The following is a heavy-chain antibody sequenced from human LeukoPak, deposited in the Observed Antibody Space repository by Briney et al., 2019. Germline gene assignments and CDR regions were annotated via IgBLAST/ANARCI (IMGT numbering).Heavy chain of an antibody. J-gene: IGHJ4*02. CDR3: ARSPSGYSSGWNPHYFDY. CDR2: IKQDGSEK. D-gene: IGHD6-19*01. CDR1: GFTFSSYW. V-gene: IGHV3-7*01. Sequence: PGGSLRLSCAASGFTFSSYWMSWVRQAPGKGLEWVANIKQDGSEKYCVDSVKGRFTISRDNAKNSLYLQMNSLRAEDTAVYYCARSPSGYSSGWNPHYFDYWGQGTLVTVSS.